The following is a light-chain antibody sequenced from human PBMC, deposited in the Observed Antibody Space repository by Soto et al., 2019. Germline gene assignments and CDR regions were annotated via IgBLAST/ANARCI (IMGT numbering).Light chain of an antibody. CDR3: QQYNKLPIT. V-gene: IGKV3-15*01. CDR2: GAS. CDR1: QNVSSN. Sequence: DIELPTSPSTLSVSPRERATLSCRASQNVSSNLAWYQQKPGQAPRLLIYGASTRATGIPARFSGSGSGTEFTLTISSLQSEDFAVYYCQQYNKLPITFGQGTRLEIK. J-gene: IGKJ5*01.